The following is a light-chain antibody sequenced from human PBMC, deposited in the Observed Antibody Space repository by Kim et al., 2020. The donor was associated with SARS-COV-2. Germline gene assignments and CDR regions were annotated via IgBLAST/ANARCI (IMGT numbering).Light chain of an antibody. CDR1: SGSIASNY. V-gene: IGLV6-57*04. Sequence: FMLTQPHSVSEYPGKTVTISCTRSSGSIASNYVQWYQQRPGSAPTTVIYEDNQRPSGVPDRFSGSIDSSSNSASLTISGLKTEDEADYYCQSYDSSNHWVFGGGTQLTVL. CDR2: EDN. J-gene: IGLJ3*02. CDR3: QSYDSSNHWV.